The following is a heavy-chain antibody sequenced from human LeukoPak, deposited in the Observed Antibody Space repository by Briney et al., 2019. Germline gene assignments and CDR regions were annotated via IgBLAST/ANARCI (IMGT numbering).Heavy chain of an antibody. CDR2: ISSSGSTI. D-gene: IGHD3-10*01. Sequence: PGGSLRLSCAASGFTFSSYWMSWVRQAPGKGLEWVSYISSSGSTIYYADSVKGRFTISRDNAKNSLYLQMNSLRAEDTAVYYCARGSARYYGSGSYYLLDYWGQGTLVTVSS. CDR3: ARGSARYYGSGSYYLLDY. CDR1: GFTFSSYW. V-gene: IGHV3-48*04. J-gene: IGHJ4*02.